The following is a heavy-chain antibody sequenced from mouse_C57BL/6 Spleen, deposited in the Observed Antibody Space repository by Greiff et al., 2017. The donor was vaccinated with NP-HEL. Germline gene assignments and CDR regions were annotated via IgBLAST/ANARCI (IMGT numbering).Heavy chain of an antibody. D-gene: IGHD1-1*02. CDR2: IYPGNSDT. CDR3: TRGWEVKAWFAY. V-gene: IGHV1-5*01. CDR1: GYTFTSYW. Sequence: VQLQQSGTVLARPGASVKMSCKTSGYTFTSYWMHWVKQRPGQGLEWIGAIYPGNSDTSYNQKFKGKAKLTAVTSASTAYMELSSLTNEDSAVYYWTRGWEVKAWFAYWGQGTRVTVSA. J-gene: IGHJ3*01.